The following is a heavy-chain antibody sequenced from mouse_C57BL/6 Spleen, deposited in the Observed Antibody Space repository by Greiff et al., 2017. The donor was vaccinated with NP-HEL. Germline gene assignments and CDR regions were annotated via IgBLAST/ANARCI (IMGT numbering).Heavy chain of an antibody. CDR2: IYPRSGNT. Sequence: QVQLQQSGAELARPGASVKLSCKASGYTFTSYGISWVKQRTGQGLEWIGEIYPRSGNTYYNEKFKGKATLTADKSSSTAYMELRSLTSEDSAVYFCARRRGDEEYAMDYWGQGTSVTVSS. CDR1: GYTFTSYG. V-gene: IGHV1-81*01. CDR3: ARRRGDEEYAMDY. J-gene: IGHJ4*01. D-gene: IGHD3-3*01.